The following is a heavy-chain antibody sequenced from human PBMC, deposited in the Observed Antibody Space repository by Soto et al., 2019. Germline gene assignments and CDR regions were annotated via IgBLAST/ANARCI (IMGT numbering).Heavy chain of an antibody. Sequence: GASVKVSCKASGGTFSSYAISWVRQAPGQGLEWMGGIIPIFGTANYAQKFQGRVTITADESTSTAYMELSSLRSEDTAVYYCAIRSGWELRLDYYYGMDVWGQGTTVTVSS. CDR1: GGTFSSYA. CDR3: AIRSGWELRLDYYYGMDV. D-gene: IGHD1-26*01. V-gene: IGHV1-69*13. CDR2: IIPIFGTA. J-gene: IGHJ6*02.